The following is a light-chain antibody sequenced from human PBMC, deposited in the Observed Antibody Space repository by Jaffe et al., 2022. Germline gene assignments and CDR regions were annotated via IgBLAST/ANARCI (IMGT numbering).Light chain of an antibody. CDR1: QSVSTSF. CDR3: QQYGDSPLYT. Sequence: EIVLTQSPGTLSLSPGERAVLSCRPSQSVSTSFLAWYQQKPGQAPRLLIYAASTRATGIPDRFTGSGSGTDFTLTISRLEPEDFAVYYCQQYGDSPLYTFGQGTRVDIK. V-gene: IGKV3-20*01. J-gene: IGKJ2*01. CDR2: AAS.